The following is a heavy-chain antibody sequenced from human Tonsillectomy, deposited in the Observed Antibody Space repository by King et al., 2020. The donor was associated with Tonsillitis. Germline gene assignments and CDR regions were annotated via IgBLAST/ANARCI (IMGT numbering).Heavy chain of an antibody. CDR2: IYYSGST. CDR1: GGSISSSY. J-gene: IGHJ3*02. D-gene: IGHD5-18*01. V-gene: IGHV4-59*01. CDR3: ARVYSYGYYNGRAFHI. Sequence: QLQELGPGLVKPSETLSLTCTVSGGSISSSYWSWIRQPPGKGLEWIGYIYYSGSTNYNPSLKSRVTILADTSKNQFSLKLSSVTAADTAIYYCARVYSYGYYNGRAFHIWGQGTMVTVSS.